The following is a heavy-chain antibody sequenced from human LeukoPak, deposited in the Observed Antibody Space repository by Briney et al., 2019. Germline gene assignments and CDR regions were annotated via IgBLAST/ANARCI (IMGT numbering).Heavy chain of an antibody. CDR3: ATAIVVVPAADDY. CDR1: GFTFSSYS. V-gene: IGHV3-21*01. D-gene: IGHD2-2*01. CDR2: ISSSSSYI. J-gene: IGHJ4*02. Sequence: PGGSLRLSCAASGFTFSSYSMNWVRQAPGKGLEWVSSISSSSSYIYYADSVKGRFTISRDNAKNSLYLQMNSLRAEDTAVYYCATAIVVVPAADDYWGQGTLVTVSS.